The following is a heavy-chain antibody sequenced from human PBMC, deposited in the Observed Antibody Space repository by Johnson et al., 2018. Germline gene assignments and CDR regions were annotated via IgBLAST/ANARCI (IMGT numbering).Heavy chain of an antibody. V-gene: IGHV3-47*02. Sequence: VQIVQSGGGLVQPGGSLRPSCAASGFAFSSYVLHWVRRAPGKGPEWVSAIGTGGDTYYADSVKGRFTISRDNSKNTLYLKMNSLGAEDTAVDYCARDEEEGARWWYFQHWGQGTLGTVSS. CDR2: IGTGGDT. J-gene: IGHJ1*01. CDR1: GFAFSSYV. CDR3: ARDEEEGARWWYFQH. D-gene: IGHD1-26*01.